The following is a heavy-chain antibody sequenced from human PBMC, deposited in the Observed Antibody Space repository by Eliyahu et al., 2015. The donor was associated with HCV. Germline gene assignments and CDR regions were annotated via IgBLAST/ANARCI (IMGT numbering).Heavy chain of an antibody. D-gene: IGHD2-15*01. CDR2: IFANDAK. V-gene: IGHV2-26*01. CDR1: GFSLNNRLG. CDR3: ARVSTELLLWNWWYYLDV. J-gene: IGHJ6*03. Sequence: QVTLKESGPVLVRPAETLTLTCAVSGFSLNNRLGVSWIGQPPGKALEWLAHIFANDAKSYSTSLRSRLTISKDTSRSQVVLSLTNVDPVDTGTYYCARVSTELLLWNWWYYLDVWGKGTTVTVSS.